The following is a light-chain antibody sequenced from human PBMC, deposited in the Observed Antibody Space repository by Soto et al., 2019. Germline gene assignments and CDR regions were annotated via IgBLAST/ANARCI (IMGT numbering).Light chain of an antibody. V-gene: IGLV2-23*01. Sequence: QSVLTQPASVSGSPGQSITISCTGTSSDVWSYNFVSWYQQHPGKAPKLMIYEASKRPSGVSNRFSGSKSGNTASLTISGLQPEDEADYYCCSYAGSSTYVFGAGTKVTVL. CDR2: EAS. J-gene: IGLJ1*01. CDR1: SSDVWSYNF. CDR3: CSYAGSSTYV.